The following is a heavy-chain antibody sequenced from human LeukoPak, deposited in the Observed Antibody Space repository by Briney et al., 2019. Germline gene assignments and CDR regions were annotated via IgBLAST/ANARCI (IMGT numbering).Heavy chain of an antibody. V-gene: IGHV7-4-1*02. J-gene: IGHJ4*02. Sequence: ASVKVSCKTSGYTFTTYVMNWVRQAPGQGLEWMGWINTDTGNPTYAQGFTGRFVFSLDTSVNTAYLQISSLKAEDTAVYYCVTNIDKFDYWGQGTLVTVSS. CDR3: VTNIDKFDY. CDR1: GYTFTTYV. D-gene: IGHD5-12*01. CDR2: INTDTGNP.